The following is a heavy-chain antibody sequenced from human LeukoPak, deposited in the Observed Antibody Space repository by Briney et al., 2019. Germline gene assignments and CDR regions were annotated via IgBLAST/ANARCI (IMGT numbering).Heavy chain of an antibody. CDR2: TSHSGST. CDR3: TRGYYDARGDSNPFDI. J-gene: IGHJ3*02. Sequence: PSETLSLTCTVSGGSISSSYWSWIRQPPGRGLEWIGYTSHSGSTNYKPSLKSRVSISVDTSKNQFSLKLTSVTAADTGMYYCTRGYYDARGDSNPFDIWGQGTMVTVSS. V-gene: IGHV4-59*01. CDR1: GGSISSSY. D-gene: IGHD3-22*01.